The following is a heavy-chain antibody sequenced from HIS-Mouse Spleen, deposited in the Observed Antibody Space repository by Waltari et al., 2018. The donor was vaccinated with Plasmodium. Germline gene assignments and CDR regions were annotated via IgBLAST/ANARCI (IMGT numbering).Heavy chain of an antibody. J-gene: IGHJ4*02. CDR1: GGSFSGYY. CDR3: ARTGDYGGNS. CDR2: INHSGRT. V-gene: IGHV4-34*01. D-gene: IGHD4-17*01. Sequence: QVQLQQWGAGLLKPSETLSLTCAVYGGSFSGYYWSWIRQPPGKGREWIGEINHSGRTNYNPSLKSRVTISVDTSKNQFSLKLSSVTAADTAVYYCARTGDYGGNSWGQGTLVTVSS.